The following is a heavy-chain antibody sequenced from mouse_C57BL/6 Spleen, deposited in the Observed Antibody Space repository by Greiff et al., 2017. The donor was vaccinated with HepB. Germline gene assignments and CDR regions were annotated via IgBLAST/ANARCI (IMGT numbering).Heavy chain of an antibody. CDR2: INPSSGYT. D-gene: IGHD1-1*01. V-gene: IGHV1-7*01. J-gene: IGHJ1*03. CDR1: GYTFTSYW. Sequence: QVQLQQSGAELAKPGASVKLSCKASGYTFTSYWMHWVKQRPGQGLEWIGYINPSSGYTKYNQKFKDKATLTADKSSSTAYMQLSSLTYEDSAVYYCARTTVVFYWYFDVWGTGTTVTVSS. CDR3: ARTTVVFYWYFDV.